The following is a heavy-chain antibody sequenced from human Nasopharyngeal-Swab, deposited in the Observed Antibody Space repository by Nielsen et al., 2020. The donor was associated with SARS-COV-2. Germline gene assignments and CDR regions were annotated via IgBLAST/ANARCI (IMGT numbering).Heavy chain of an antibody. CDR2: ISSSSSYI. J-gene: IGHJ6*02. CDR3: ASHPASSSSVYYYYGMDV. V-gene: IGHV3-21*01. CDR1: GFTFSSYS. Sequence: GESLKISCAASGFTFSSYSMNWVRQAPGKGLEWVSSISSSSSYIYYADSVEGRFTISRDNAKNSLYLQMNSLRAEDTAVYYCASHPASSSSVYYYYGMDVWGQGTTVTVSS. D-gene: IGHD6-6*01.